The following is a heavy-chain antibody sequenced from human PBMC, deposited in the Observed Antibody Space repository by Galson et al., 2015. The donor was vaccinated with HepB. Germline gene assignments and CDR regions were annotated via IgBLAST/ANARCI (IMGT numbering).Heavy chain of an antibody. CDR2: ISYDGTNK. J-gene: IGHJ6*02. CDR1: GFTFSSYA. D-gene: IGHD3-3*01. CDR3: AKGMALRFLEWSGEYYYGVDV. Sequence: SLRLSCAASGFTFSSYAMYWVRQAPGKGLEWVAVISYDGTNKYHADSVKGRFTISRDNSKNTLYLQMNSLRVEDTAVYYCAKGMALRFLEWSGEYYYGVDVWGQGTTVTVSS. V-gene: IGHV3-30*04.